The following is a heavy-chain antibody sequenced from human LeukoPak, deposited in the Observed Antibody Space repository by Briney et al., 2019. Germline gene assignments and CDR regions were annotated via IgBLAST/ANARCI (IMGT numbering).Heavy chain of an antibody. V-gene: IGHV1-69*01. Sequence: SVKVSCKASGGTFSSYAISWVRQAPGQGLEWMGGIIPIFGTANYAQKFQGRVTITADESTSTAYMELSSLRSEDTAVYYCARDAVSYYYDSSGYCYFDYWGQGILVTVSS. J-gene: IGHJ4*02. CDR2: IIPIFGTA. CDR3: ARDAVSYYYDSSGYCYFDY. CDR1: GGTFSSYA. D-gene: IGHD3-22*01.